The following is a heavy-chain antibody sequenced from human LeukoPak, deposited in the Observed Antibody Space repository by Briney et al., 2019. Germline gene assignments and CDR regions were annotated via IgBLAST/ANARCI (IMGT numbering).Heavy chain of an antibody. CDR1: GFTFSSYA. V-gene: IGHV3-23*01. CDR2: ISGSGGST. D-gene: IGHD5-24*01. CDR3: ANGASVNVEMATIPFDY. Sequence: GGSLRLSCAASGFTFSSYAMSWVRQAPGKGLEWVSAISGSGGSTYYADSVKGRFTISRDNSKNTLYLQMNSLRAEDTAVYYCANGASVNVEMATIPFDYWGQGTLVTVSS. J-gene: IGHJ4*02.